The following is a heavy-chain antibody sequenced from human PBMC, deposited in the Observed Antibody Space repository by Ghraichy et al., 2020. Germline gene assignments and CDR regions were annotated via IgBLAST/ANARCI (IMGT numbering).Heavy chain of an antibody. CDR2: ITASGGST. Sequence: LSLTCAASGFSFRSDAMTWVRQAPGEGLEWVSTITASGGSTSYADSVKGRFTISRDNSKNTLFLQMNSLRAEDTAVYYCSRGGSETYYTRYFDYWGQGTLVTVSS. J-gene: IGHJ4*02. CDR1: GFSFRSDA. D-gene: IGHD3-10*01. CDR3: SRGGSETYYTRYFDY. V-gene: IGHV3-23*01.